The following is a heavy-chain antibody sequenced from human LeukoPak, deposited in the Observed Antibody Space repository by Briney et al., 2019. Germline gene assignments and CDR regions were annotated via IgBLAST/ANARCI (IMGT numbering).Heavy chain of an antibody. D-gene: IGHD1-1*01. CDR3: ARRGTYRRLDY. CDR2: INHSGST. CDR1: GGSIINYY. Sequence: PSETLSLTCSVSGGSIINYYWSWIRQPPGKGLEWIGEINHSGSTNYNPSLKSRVTISVDTSKNQFSLKLSSVTAADTAVYYCARRGTYRRLDYWGQGTLVTVSS. V-gene: IGHV4-34*01. J-gene: IGHJ4*02.